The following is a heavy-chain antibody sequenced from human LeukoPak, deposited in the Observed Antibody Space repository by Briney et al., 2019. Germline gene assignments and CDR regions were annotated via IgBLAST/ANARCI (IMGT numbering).Heavy chain of an antibody. J-gene: IGHJ4*02. V-gene: IGHV4-59*01. CDR2: IYYSGST. D-gene: IGHD2-21*02. CDR3: ARVVTAIPRGYYFDY. CDR1: GGAISSYY. Sequence: SETLSLTCTVSGGAISSYYWSWIRQPPGKGLEWIGYIYYSGSTNYNPSLKSRVTISVDTSKNQFSLKLSSVTAADTAVYYCARVVTAIPRGYYFDYWGQGTLVTVSS.